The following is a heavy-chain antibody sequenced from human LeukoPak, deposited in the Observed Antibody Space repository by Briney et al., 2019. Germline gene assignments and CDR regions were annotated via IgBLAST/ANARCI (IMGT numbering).Heavy chain of an antibody. Sequence: GGSLRLSCAASGFTFSSYSMNWVRQAPGKGLEWVLSISSSSSYIYYADSVKGRFTISRDNAKNSLYLQMNSLRAEDTAVYYCAAGPSSNGRQLPYWGQGTLVTVSS. CDR1: GFTFSSYS. D-gene: IGHD4-11*01. J-gene: IGHJ4*02. CDR3: AAGPSSNGRQLPY. CDR2: ISSSSSYI. V-gene: IGHV3-21*01.